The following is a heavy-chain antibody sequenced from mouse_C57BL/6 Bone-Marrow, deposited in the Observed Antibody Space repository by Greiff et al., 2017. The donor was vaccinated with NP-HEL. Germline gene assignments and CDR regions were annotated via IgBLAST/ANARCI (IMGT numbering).Heavy chain of an antibody. CDR3: TRRAGPYAMDY. Sequence: EVQLQQSGTVLARPGASVKMSCKTSGYTFTSYWMHWVKQRPGQGLEWIGAIYPGNSDTSYNQKFKGKAKLTAVTSASTAYMELSSLTNEDSAVYNCTRRAGPYAMDYWGQGTSVTVSS. J-gene: IGHJ4*01. CDR2: IYPGNSDT. CDR1: GYTFTSYW. D-gene: IGHD3-1*01. V-gene: IGHV1-5*01.